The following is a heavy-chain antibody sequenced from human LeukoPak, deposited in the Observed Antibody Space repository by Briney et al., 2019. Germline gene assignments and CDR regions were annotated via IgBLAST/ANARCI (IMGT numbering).Heavy chain of an antibody. V-gene: IGHV5-51*01. CDR2: IYPGDSDT. J-gene: IGHJ4*02. CDR1: GYSFTSYW. Sequence: GESLKISCKGSGYSFTSYWISWVRQMPGKGLEWMGIIYPGDSDTRYSPSFQGQVTISADKSISTAYLQWSSLKASDTAMYYCARQVPVVGYYDSSGYDYWGQGTLVTVSS. D-gene: IGHD3-22*01. CDR3: ARQVPVVGYYDSSGYDY.